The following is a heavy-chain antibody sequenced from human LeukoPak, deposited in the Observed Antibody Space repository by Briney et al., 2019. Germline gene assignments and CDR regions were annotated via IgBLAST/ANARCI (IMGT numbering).Heavy chain of an antibody. Sequence: SETLSLICTVSGGSISSYYWSWIRQPPGKGLEWIGYIYYSGSTNYNPSLKSRVTISVDTSKNQFSLKLSSVTAAGTAVYYCARGMCYYDSSGYGENAFDIWGQGTMVTVSS. J-gene: IGHJ3*02. CDR3: ARGMCYYDSSGYGENAFDI. D-gene: IGHD3-22*01. CDR1: GGSISSYY. V-gene: IGHV4-59*01. CDR2: IYYSGST.